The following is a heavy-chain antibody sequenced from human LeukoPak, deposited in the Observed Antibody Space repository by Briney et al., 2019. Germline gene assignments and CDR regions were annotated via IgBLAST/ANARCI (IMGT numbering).Heavy chain of an antibody. CDR3: ARKWGYFDY. D-gene: IGHD1-26*01. J-gene: IGHJ4*02. CDR1: GGSFSGYY. CDR2: INHSGST. Sequence: SETLSLTCAVYGGSFSGYYWGWIRQPPGKGLEWIGEINHSGSTNYNPSLKSRVTISVDTSKNQFSLKLSSVTAVDTAVYYCARKWGYFDYWGQGTLVTVSS. V-gene: IGHV4-34*01.